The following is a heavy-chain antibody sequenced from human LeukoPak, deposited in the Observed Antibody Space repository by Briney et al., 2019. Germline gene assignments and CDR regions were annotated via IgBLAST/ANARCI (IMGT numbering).Heavy chain of an antibody. Sequence: PSETLSLTCTVSGGSISSYYWSWIRQPPGKGLEWIGYIYYSGSTNYNPSLKSRVTISVDASRNQFSLNLSSVTAAETAVYYCARWSGSVTARNYYYYMDVWGEGTTVTVSS. CDR3: ARWSGSVTARNYYYYMDV. CDR1: GGSISSYY. J-gene: IGHJ6*03. D-gene: IGHD6-6*01. V-gene: IGHV4-59*08. CDR2: IYYSGST.